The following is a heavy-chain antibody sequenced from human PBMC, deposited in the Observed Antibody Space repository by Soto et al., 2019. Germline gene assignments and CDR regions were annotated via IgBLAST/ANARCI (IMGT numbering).Heavy chain of an antibody. J-gene: IGHJ6*02. CDR2: IIPIFGTA. Sequence: SVTVSCTASGGTFSIYAIIWVRQAPGQGLEWMGGIIPIFGTANYAQKFQGRVTITADESTSTAYMELSSLRSEDTAVYYCARSYSGSHTGYYYGMDVWGQGTTVTVSS. CDR1: GGTFSIYA. CDR3: ARSYSGSHTGYYYGMDV. V-gene: IGHV1-69*13. D-gene: IGHD1-26*01.